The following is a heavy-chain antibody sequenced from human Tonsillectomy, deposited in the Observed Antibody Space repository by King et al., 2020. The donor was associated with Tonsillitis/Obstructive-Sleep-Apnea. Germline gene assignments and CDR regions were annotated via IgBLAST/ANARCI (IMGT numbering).Heavy chain of an antibody. CDR2: ITSSSSFT. CDR3: ARDSNWNGDDVFDI. D-gene: IGHD1-1*01. V-gene: IGHV3-11*05. Sequence: VQLVESGGGLVKPGGSLRLSYVASGFTFSDFYMSWIRQAPGKGLEWVSYITSSSSFTNYADSVKGRFTISRDNAKNSLFLQINSLRAEDTAVYYCARDSNWNGDDVFDIWGQGTMVTVSS. CDR1: GFTFSDFY. J-gene: IGHJ3*02.